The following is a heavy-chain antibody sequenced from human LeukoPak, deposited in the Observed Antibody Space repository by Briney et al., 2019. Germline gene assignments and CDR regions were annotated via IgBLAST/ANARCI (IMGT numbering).Heavy chain of an antibody. CDR2: IYHGGST. V-gene: IGHV4-38-2*01. CDR1: GYSISSGHY. J-gene: IGHJ4*02. CDR3: ARAPGGYYFDS. D-gene: IGHD3-10*01. Sequence: SETLSLTCAVSGYSISSGHYWGWIRQPPGKGLEWIGSIYHGGSTYYNPSLQSRVTISVDTSKNQFSLKLSSVTAADTAVYYCARAPGGYYFDSWGQGTLVTVSS.